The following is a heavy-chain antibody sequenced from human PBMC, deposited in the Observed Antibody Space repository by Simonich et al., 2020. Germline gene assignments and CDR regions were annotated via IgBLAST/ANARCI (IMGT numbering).Heavy chain of an antibody. D-gene: IGHD1-7*01. V-gene: IGHV3-23*01. CDR1: GFTFSSYA. Sequence: EVQLLESGGGLVQPGGSLRLSCAASGFTFSSYAMSLVRQAPGKGLEWVSAISGSGGSTNYADSVKGRFTISRDNSKNTLYLQMNSLRAEDTAVYYCAKRSGVSITGTFDYWGQGTLVTVSS. CDR2: ISGSGGST. J-gene: IGHJ4*02. CDR3: AKRSGVSITGTFDY.